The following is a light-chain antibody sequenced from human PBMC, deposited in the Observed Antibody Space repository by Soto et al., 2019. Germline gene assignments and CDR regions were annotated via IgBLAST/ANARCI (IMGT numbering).Light chain of an antibody. J-gene: IGLJ1*01. CDR1: SSDVGGYNY. Sequence: QSALTQPPSASGSPGQSVTISCTGTSSDVGGYNYVSWYQQHPGKAPKLIIFDVTKRPSGVPDRFSASKSGSTASLTVSGLQAEDEADYYCSSYAGTTNSRYVFGTGTKLTVL. CDR3: SSYAGTTNSRYV. CDR2: DVT. V-gene: IGLV2-8*01.